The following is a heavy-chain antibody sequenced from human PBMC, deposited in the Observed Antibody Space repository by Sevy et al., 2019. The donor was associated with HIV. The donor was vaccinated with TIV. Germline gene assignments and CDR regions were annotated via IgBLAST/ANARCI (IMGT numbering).Heavy chain of an antibody. CDR3: ARVGCDSTTCNGMDV. Sequence: GGSLRLSCAASGFTFSSYSMHWVRQAPGKGLEWVSYISSSSSIIYYAASVKGRFTISREKAKNSLYLQMNSLRDEDRAVYYCARVGCDSTTCNGMDVWGQGTTVTVSS. CDR2: ISSSSSII. J-gene: IGHJ6*02. CDR1: GFTFSSYS. V-gene: IGHV3-48*02. D-gene: IGHD2-2*01.